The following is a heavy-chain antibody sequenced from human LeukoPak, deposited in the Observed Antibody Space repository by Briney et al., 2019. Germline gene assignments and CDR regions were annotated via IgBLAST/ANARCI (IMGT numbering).Heavy chain of an antibody. D-gene: IGHD6-19*01. CDR1: GFTFSSYN. Sequence: GGSLRLSCAASGFTFSSYNMNWVRQAPGKGLEGVGSIRADGSAQFYADSVRGRFTISRDNAKDSLYLQMNSLRAEDTAVYYCARWLYSGGWAIDYWGQGTMVSVSS. J-gene: IGHJ4*02. CDR3: ARWLYSGGWAIDY. CDR2: IRADGSAQ. V-gene: IGHV3-7*01.